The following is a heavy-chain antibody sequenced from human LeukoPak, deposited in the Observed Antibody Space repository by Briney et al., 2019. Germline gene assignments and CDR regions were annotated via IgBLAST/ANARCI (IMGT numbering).Heavy chain of an antibody. V-gene: IGHV4-59*04. D-gene: IGHD3-22*01. CDR2: MHNTMST. Sequence: SETLSLTCTVSGGSITSHYWSWIRQPPGKGLEWIGSMHNTMSTYYNPSLKSRVTMSIDRSTNKFSLKLSSVTAADTAVYYCAKSNGYGLIDIWGQGTMVTVSS. CDR1: GGSITSHY. J-gene: IGHJ3*02. CDR3: AKSNGYGLIDI.